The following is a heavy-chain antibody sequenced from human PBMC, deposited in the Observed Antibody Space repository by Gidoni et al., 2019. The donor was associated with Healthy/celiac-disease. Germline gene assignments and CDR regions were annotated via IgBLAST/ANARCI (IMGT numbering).Heavy chain of an antibody. D-gene: IGHD6-6*01. Sequence: QVQLVESGGGVVQPGRSLRLSCAASGFTFSSYGMHWVRQAPGKGLEWVAVISYDGSNKYYADPVKGRFTISRDNSKNTLYLQMNSLRAEDTAVYYCATTADSSSSYYGMDVWGQGTTVTVSS. CDR2: ISYDGSNK. CDR1: GFTFSSYG. CDR3: ATTADSSSSYYGMDV. J-gene: IGHJ6*02. V-gene: IGHV3-30*03.